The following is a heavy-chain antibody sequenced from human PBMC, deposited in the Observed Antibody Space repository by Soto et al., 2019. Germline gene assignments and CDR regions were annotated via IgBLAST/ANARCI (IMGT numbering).Heavy chain of an antibody. V-gene: IGHV3-48*03. Sequence: GGSLRLSCAASGFTFSSYEMNWVRQAPGKGLEWVSYISSSGSTIYYADSVKGRFTISRDNAKNSLYLQMNSLRAEDTAVYYCARGRTSYYDSSGLDAFDFWGQGTMVTVSS. CDR2: ISSSGSTI. CDR3: ARGRTSYYDSSGLDAFDF. J-gene: IGHJ3*01. CDR1: GFTFSSYE. D-gene: IGHD3-22*01.